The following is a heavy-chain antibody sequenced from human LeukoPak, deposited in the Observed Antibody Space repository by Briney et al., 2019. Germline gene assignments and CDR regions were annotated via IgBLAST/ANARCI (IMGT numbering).Heavy chain of an antibody. CDR2: IYPGGSDT. CDR3: ARQGPTTSRAFDI. CDR1: GYSFSNYW. D-gene: IGHD1-26*01. J-gene: IGHJ3*02. V-gene: IGHV5-51*01. Sequence: PGESLKISCEGSGYSFSNYWIGWVRHMPGKGLEWMGIIYPGGSDTRYSPSFQGQVTISADKSISTAYLQWTSLQASDTAMYYCARQGPTTSRAFDIWGQGTLVTVSS.